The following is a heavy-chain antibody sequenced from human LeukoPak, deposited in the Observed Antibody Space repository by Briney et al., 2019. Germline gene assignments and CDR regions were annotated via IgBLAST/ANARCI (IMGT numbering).Heavy chain of an antibody. CDR2: INQGGRDT. J-gene: IGHJ4*02. CDR3: ARDKSGMVPFDH. CDR1: GFTFNTFW. D-gene: IGHD3-10*01. V-gene: IGHV3-7*01. Sequence: GGSLRLSCEASGFTFNTFWMSWVRQAPGKGLEWVANINQGGRDTNYVDSVKGRFTVARDDAKNSLYLQMNSLRAEDTAVYFCARDKSGMVPFDHWGQGTLVTVSS.